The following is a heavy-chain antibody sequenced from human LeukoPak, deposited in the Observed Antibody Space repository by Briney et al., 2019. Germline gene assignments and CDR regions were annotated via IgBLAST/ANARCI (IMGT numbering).Heavy chain of an antibody. Sequence: ASVKVSCKASGYSFTSYGINWVRQAPGQGLEWMGWISAYNGNTNYAQKLQGRVTVTTDTSTSTAYMELRSLGSDDTAVYYCARYEGGSWYPTDYWGQGTLVTVSS. CDR1: GYSFTSYG. V-gene: IGHV1-18*01. CDR3: ARYEGGSWYPTDY. D-gene: IGHD6-13*01. CDR2: ISAYNGNT. J-gene: IGHJ4*02.